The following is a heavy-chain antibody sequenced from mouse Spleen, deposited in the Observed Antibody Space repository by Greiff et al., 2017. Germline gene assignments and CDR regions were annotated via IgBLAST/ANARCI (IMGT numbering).Heavy chain of an antibody. J-gene: IGHJ2*01. Sequence: VQLQQSGAELVRPGASVTLSCKASGYTFTDYEMHWVKQTPVHGLEWIGAIDPETGGTAYNQKFKGKAILTADKSSSTAYMELRSLTSEDSAVYYYTRATVVAPFDYWGQGTTLTVSS. D-gene: IGHD1-1*01. CDR1: GYTFTDYE. CDR2: IDPETGGT. V-gene: IGHV1-15*01. CDR3: TRATVVAPFDY.